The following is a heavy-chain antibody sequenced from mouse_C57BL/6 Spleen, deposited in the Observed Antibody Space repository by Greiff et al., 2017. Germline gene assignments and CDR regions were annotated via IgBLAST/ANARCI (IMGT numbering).Heavy chain of an antibody. D-gene: IGHD2-14*01. J-gene: IGHJ2*01. Sequence: EVKLQESGAELVQPGASVKLSCTASGFNFKDYYMHWVKQRTEQGLEWIGRIDPEDGETKYAPKFQGQATITADTSSNTAYLQLSRLTSEDTDVDCCASCGYDEYYMDYWGQGTTLTVSS. CDR2: IDPEDGET. V-gene: IGHV14-2*01. CDR3: ASCGYDEYYMDY. CDR1: GFNFKDYY.